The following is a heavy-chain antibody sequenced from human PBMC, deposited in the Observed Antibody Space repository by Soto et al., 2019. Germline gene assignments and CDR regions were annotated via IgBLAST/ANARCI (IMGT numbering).Heavy chain of an antibody. CDR1: GYTFSSYA. V-gene: IGHV1-3*01. CDR2: INAGYGNT. CDR3: ARDTGDGTFDF. Sequence: QVHLVQSGAEVRKPGASVKVSCKASGYTFSSYAMHWVRQAPGQRLEWMGWINAGYGNTKSSQKFQDRVTISRDTSARKAYMEITSLRSEDTAVYYCARDTGDGTFDFWGQGTLVTVSS. J-gene: IGHJ4*02. D-gene: IGHD7-27*01.